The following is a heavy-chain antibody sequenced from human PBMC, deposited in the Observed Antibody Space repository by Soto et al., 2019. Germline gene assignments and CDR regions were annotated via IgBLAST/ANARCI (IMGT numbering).Heavy chain of an antibody. CDR1: GGTFSSYA. CDR3: ARADIVATISQVYYYGMDV. Sequence: ASVKVSCKASGGTFSSYAISWVRQAPGQGLEWMGGIIPIFGTANYAQKFQGRVTITADESTSTAYMELSGLRSEDTAVYYCARADIVATISQVYYYGMDVWGQGTTVTVSS. CDR2: IIPIFGTA. J-gene: IGHJ6*02. D-gene: IGHD5-12*01. V-gene: IGHV1-69*13.